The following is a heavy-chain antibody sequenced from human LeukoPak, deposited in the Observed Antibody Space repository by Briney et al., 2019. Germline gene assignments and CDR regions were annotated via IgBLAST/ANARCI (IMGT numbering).Heavy chain of an antibody. Sequence: GASVKVSCKASGYTFTSYGISWVRQAPGQGLEWMGWISAYNGNTNYAQKLQGRVTMTTDTSTSTAYMELRSLRSDDTAVYYCARVNLGQDSSGYYYFDYWGQGTLVTVSS. V-gene: IGHV1-18*01. CDR2: ISAYNGNT. D-gene: IGHD3-22*01. CDR1: GYTFTSYG. J-gene: IGHJ4*02. CDR3: ARVNLGQDSSGYYYFDY.